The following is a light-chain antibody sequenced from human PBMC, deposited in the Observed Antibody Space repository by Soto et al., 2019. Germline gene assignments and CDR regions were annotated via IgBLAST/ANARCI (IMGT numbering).Light chain of an antibody. CDR3: QQRSNWPPIT. CDR1: QSVSGD. CDR2: DAG. J-gene: IGKJ3*01. Sequence: EIVLTQSPATLSLSPGERASLSCGASQSVSGDLAWYGREPGQAPRLVMYDAGNRATGIPFRLSGSGSGTDFSLTISNLEPSEFAVDYCQQRSNWPPITFGEGTKVDIK. V-gene: IGKV3-11*01.